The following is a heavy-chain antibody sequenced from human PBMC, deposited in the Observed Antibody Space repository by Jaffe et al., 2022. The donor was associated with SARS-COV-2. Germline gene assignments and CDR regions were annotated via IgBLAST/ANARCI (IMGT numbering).Heavy chain of an antibody. CDR2: VYYSGNT. J-gene: IGHJ4*02. Sequence: QVQLQESGPGLVKPSETLSLTCTVSGGSMSNHYWSWIRQSPGKGLEWIGYVYYSGNTNYNPSLKSRVTISVDTSKNQFSLNINSVTAADTAVYHCARHTNTWYNGAVYWGQGSLVTVSS. CDR3: ARHTNTWYNGAVY. D-gene: IGHD6-13*01. V-gene: IGHV4-59*11. CDR1: GGSMSNHY.